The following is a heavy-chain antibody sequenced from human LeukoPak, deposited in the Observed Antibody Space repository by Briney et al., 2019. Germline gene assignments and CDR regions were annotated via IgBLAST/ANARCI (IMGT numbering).Heavy chain of an antibody. D-gene: IGHD3-3*01. CDR3: ASQRITIFGVVKYYFDY. Sequence: PSETLSLTCAVYGGSFSGYYWSWIRQPPGKGLEWIGEINHSGSTNYNPSLKSRVTISVDTSKNQFSLRLSSVTAADTAVYYCASQRITIFGVVKYYFDYWGQGTLVTDSS. V-gene: IGHV4-34*01. J-gene: IGHJ4*02. CDR2: INHSGST. CDR1: GGSFSGYY.